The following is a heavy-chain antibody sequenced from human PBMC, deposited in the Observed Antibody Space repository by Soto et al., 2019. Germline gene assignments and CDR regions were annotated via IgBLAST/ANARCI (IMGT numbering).Heavy chain of an antibody. V-gene: IGHV4-31*02. CDR3: APVRVYGSGTYYNDY. CDR1: TGAISSSGYY. Sequence: QVHLQESGPGLVRPSQTLSLTCSVSTGAISSSGYYWTWIRQHPGKGLEWIGYIYYSGTTYYNPSLKSRLSISMDTSKNQFSLKLSSVTVADTAFYYCAPVRVYGSGTYYNDYCGQGTLVTVSS. CDR2: IYYSGTT. J-gene: IGHJ4*02. D-gene: IGHD3-10*01.